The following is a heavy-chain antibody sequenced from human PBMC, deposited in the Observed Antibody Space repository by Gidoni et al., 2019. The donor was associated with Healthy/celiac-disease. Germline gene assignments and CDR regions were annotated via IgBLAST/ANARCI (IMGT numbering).Heavy chain of an antibody. Sequence: QVQLVQSGAEVKKPGASVKVSCTASGYTFTSYDINWVRQATGQGLEWMGWMNPNSGNTGYAQKFQGRVTMTRNTSISTAYMELSSLRSEDTAVYYCARGTTAYSSGWLQRYYYGMDVWGQGTTVTVSS. D-gene: IGHD6-19*01. CDR1: GYTFTSYD. CDR2: MNPNSGNT. CDR3: ARGTTAYSSGWLQRYYYGMDV. J-gene: IGHJ6*02. V-gene: IGHV1-8*01.